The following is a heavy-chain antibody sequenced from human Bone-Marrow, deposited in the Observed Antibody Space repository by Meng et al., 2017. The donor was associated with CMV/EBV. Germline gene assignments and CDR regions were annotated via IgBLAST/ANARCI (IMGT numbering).Heavy chain of an antibody. D-gene: IGHD2-8*01. CDR2: MNPNSGNT. Sequence: ASVKVSCKASGYTFTSYDINWVRQATGQGLEWMGWMNPNSGNTGYAQKFQGRVTITRNTSISTAYMELNSLRAEDTAVYYCARGHLGTNGGFDYWGQGTLVTVSS. J-gene: IGHJ4*02. CDR3: ARGHLGTNGGFDY. CDR1: GYTFTSYD. V-gene: IGHV1-8*03.